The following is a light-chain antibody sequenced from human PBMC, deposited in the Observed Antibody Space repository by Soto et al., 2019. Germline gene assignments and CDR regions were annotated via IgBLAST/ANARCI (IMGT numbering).Light chain of an antibody. CDR2: RNN. CDR3: AAWDDSLRGWV. J-gene: IGLJ3*02. V-gene: IGLV1-47*01. Sequence: QPVLTQPPSASGTPGQRVTISCSGSSSNIGSNYVYWYQQLPGTAPKLLIYRNNQRPSGVPDRFSGSKSGTSASLAISGLRSEDEADFYCAAWDDSLRGWVFGGETKLTVL. CDR1: SSNIGSNY.